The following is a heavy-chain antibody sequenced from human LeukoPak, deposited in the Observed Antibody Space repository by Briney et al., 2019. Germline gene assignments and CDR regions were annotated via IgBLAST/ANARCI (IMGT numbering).Heavy chain of an antibody. V-gene: IGHV1-69*13. CDR1: GYLFTSYV. Sequence: GASVKVSCKTVGYLFTSYVLDWVRQAPGQGLEWMGGIIPMFDTANYAQKFQGRVTITADESTSTAYMELSSLRSEDTAVYYCAIRLVTTFAGFDYWGQGTLVTVSS. D-gene: IGHD4-17*01. J-gene: IGHJ4*02. CDR3: AIRLVTTFAGFDY. CDR2: IIPMFDTA.